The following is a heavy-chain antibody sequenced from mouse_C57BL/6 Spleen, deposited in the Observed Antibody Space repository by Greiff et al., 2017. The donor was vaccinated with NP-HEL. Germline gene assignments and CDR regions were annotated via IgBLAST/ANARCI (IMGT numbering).Heavy chain of an antibody. CDR1: GYSITSGYY. V-gene: IGHV3-6*01. Sequence: EVKLLESGPGLVKPSQSLSLTCSVTGYSITSGYYWNWIRQFPGNKLEWMGYISYDGSNNYNPSLKNRISITRDTSKNQFFLKLNSVTTEDTATDYCAEWGGLGRGYFDVWGTGTTVTVSS. D-gene: IGHD4-1*01. J-gene: IGHJ1*03. CDR3: AEWGGLGRGYFDV. CDR2: ISYDGSN.